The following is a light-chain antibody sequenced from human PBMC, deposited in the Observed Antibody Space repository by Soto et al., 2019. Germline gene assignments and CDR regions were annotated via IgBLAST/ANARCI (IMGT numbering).Light chain of an antibody. J-gene: IGKJ1*01. V-gene: IGKV1-39*01. Sequence: DLQMTQSPSSLSASVGDRVTITCRASQSISKYLNWYQQKPGRAPKLLISAAATLQSGVPSRFSGSGYGTEFILTIDSLQPDDFATYYCQQSYLTPPWTFGQGTKVEI. CDR2: AAA. CDR1: QSISKY. CDR3: QQSYLTPPWT.